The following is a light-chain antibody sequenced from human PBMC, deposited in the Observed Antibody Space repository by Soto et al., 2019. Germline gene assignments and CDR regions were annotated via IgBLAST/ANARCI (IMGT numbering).Light chain of an antibody. V-gene: IGKV1-5*03. CDR2: KAA. J-gene: IGKJ1*01. Sequence: DIQMTQSPSTLSASAGDGVAITCRASDNIAPWVAWYQQKPGKAPKLLIYKAANLADEVPSRFAGSGSGTDFTLTITRLQPDDFATYYCQHYNSFSRTFGQGTKVDIK. CDR3: QHYNSFSRT. CDR1: DNIAPW.